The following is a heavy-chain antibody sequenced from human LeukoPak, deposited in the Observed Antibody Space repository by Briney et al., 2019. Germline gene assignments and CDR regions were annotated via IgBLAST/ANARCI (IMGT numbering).Heavy chain of an antibody. J-gene: IGHJ6*02. Sequence: PSETLSLTCTVSGGSISSGGYYWSWIRQHPGKGLEWIEYIYYSGSTYYNPSLKSRVTISVDTSKNQFSLKLSSVTAADTAVYYCASVVVPAAMNTQYYGMDVWGQGTTVTVSS. D-gene: IGHD2-2*01. V-gene: IGHV4-31*03. CDR3: ASVVVPAAMNTQYYGMDV. CDR2: IYYSGST. CDR1: GGSISSGGYY.